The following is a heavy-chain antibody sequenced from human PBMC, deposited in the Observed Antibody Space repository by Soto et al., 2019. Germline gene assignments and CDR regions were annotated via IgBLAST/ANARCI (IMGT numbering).Heavy chain of an antibody. Sequence: PXESLKISWKDSGYRFTSYLLAWVRQMPGKGLEWMGIIYPGDSDVRYSPSFQGQVTISADKSISTAYLQWSSLKASDTAIFYCATFGGFLTGFSQTLDVWGQGTTVTVSS. J-gene: IGHJ6*02. CDR3: ATFGGFLTGFSQTLDV. D-gene: IGHD3-9*01. CDR1: GYRFTSYL. V-gene: IGHV5-51*01. CDR2: IYPGDSDV.